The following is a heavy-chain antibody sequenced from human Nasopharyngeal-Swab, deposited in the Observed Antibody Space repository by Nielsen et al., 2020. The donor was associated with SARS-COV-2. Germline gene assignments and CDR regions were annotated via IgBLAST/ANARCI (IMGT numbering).Heavy chain of an antibody. Sequence: SVKVSCKASGFTFTSSAMQWVRQARGQRLEWIGWIVVGSGNTNYAQKFQGRVTMTRDTSTSTVYMELSSLRSEDTAVYYCAINTLSAIAARQAGTLGYWGQGTLVTVSS. V-gene: IGHV1-58*02. CDR2: IVVGSGNT. CDR3: AINTLSAIAARQAGTLGY. CDR1: GFTFTSSA. D-gene: IGHD6-6*01. J-gene: IGHJ4*02.